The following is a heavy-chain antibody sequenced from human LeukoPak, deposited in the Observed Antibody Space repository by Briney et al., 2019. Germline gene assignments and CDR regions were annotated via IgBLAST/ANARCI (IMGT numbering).Heavy chain of an antibody. D-gene: IGHD7-27*01. J-gene: IGHJ4*02. CDR2: VYYSGST. V-gene: IGHV4-59*01. Sequence: SETLSLTCTVSGDFITAYYWSWIRQPPGRGLEWIGYVYYSGSTEYNPSLRSRVTISLEMSKHQFSLNLTSVTAADTAVYYCASNTGTVFDYWGQGALVTVSS. CDR3: ASNTGTVFDY. CDR1: GDFITAYY.